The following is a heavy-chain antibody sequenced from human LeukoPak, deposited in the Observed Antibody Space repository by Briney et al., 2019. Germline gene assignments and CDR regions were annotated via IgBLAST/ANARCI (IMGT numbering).Heavy chain of an antibody. J-gene: IGHJ4*02. Sequence: GGSPRLSCAATGIILSSHGMHWVRQAPRKGPERVAVIWYDGSNIYYADSVKGRFTISRDNSKNTLYLQMNSLRAEDTALYYCARARNDYDSNGFSFLDYWGQGTLVTVSS. CDR2: IWYDGSNI. D-gene: IGHD3-22*01. CDR3: ARARNDYDSNGFSFLDY. CDR1: GIILSSHG. V-gene: IGHV3-33*01.